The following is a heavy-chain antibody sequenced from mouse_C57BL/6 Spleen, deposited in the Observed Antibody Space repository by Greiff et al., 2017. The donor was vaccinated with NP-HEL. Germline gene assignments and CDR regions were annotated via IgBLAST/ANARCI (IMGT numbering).Heavy chain of an antibody. D-gene: IGHD1-2*01. CDR1: GYTFTDYY. V-gene: IGHV1-76*01. J-gene: IGHJ4*01. Sequence: QVQLQQSGAELVRPGASVKLSCKASGYTFTDYYINWVKQRPGQGLEWIARLYPGSGNTYYNEKFKGKATLTAEKSSSTAYMQLSSLTSEDSAVYFCARDLYYGGAMDYWGQGTSVTVSS. CDR2: LYPGSGNT. CDR3: ARDLYYGGAMDY.